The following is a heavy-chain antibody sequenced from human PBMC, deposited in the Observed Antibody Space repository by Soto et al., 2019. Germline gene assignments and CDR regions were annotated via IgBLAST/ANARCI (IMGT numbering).Heavy chain of an antibody. CDR2: MNPNSGGT. CDR3: ARVGPYYYDSSGPFAP. V-gene: IGHV1-2*02. CDR1: GYTFTSYD. D-gene: IGHD3-22*01. Sequence: ASVKVSCKASGYTFTSYDINWVRQATGQGLEWMGWMNPNSGGTNYAQKFQGRVTMTRDTSISTAYMELSRLRSDDTAVYYCARVGPYYYDSSGPFAPWGQGTLVTVSP. J-gene: IGHJ5*02.